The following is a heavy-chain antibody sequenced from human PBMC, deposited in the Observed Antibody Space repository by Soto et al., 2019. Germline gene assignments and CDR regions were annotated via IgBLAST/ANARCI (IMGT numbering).Heavy chain of an antibody. J-gene: IGHJ4*02. CDR1: GGSISSSSYY. D-gene: IGHD5-18*01. CDR3: ARVGWDVDTAMVPMLVYFDY. CDR2: IYYSGST. Sequence: SETLSLTCTVSGGSISSSSYYWGWIRQPPGKGLEWIGSIYYSGSTYYNPSLKSRVTISVDTCKNQFSLKLSSVTAADTAVYYCARVGWDVDTAMVPMLVYFDYWGQGTLVTVSS. V-gene: IGHV4-39*01.